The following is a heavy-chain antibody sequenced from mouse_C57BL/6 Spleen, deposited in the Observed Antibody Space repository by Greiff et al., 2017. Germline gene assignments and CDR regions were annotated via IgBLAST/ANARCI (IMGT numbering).Heavy chain of an antibody. CDR3: AREGYYGSSPDYAMDY. D-gene: IGHD1-1*01. CDR1: GFSLTSYG. V-gene: IGHV2-2*01. CDR2: IWSGGST. J-gene: IGHJ4*01. Sequence: VKLVESGPGLVQPSQSLSITCTVSGFSLTSYGVHWVRQSPGKGLEWLGVIWSGGSTDYNAAFISRLSISKDNSKSQVFFKMNSLQADDTAIYYCAREGYYGSSPDYAMDYWGQGTSVTVSS.